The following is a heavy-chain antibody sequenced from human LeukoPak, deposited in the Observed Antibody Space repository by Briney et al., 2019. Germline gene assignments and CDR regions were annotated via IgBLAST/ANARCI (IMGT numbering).Heavy chain of an antibody. CDR1: GLTVSSY. CDR3: ARPPYGGVDY. J-gene: IGHJ4*02. Sequence: GGSLRLSCAASGLTVSSYMSWVRQTPGKGLEWVSVIYSGGSIYYADSVKGRFTISRDKSKNTLYLQMNSLRAEDTAVYYCARPPYGGVDYWGQGTLVTVSS. CDR2: IYSGGSI. D-gene: IGHD4-23*01. V-gene: IGHV3-66*04.